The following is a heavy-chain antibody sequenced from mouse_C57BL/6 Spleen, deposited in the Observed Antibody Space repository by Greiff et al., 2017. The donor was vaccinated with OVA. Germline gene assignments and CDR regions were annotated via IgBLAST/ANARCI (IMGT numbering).Heavy chain of an antibody. D-gene: IGHD1-1*02. CDR2: IYPGSGNT. V-gene: IGHV1-76*01. CDR3: ARGLLVDAMDY. Sequence: VQLVESGAELVRPGASVKLSCKASGYTFTDYYINWVKQRPGTGLEWIARIYPGSGNTYYNEKFKGKATLTAEKSSSTAYMQLSSLTSEDSAVYFCARGLLVDAMDYWGQGTSVTVSS. J-gene: IGHJ4*01. CDR1: GYTFTDYY.